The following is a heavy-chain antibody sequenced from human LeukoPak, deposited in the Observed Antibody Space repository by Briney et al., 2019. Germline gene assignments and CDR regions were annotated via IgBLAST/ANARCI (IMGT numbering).Heavy chain of an antibody. Sequence: PGGSLRLSCAASGFTFDDYAMHWVRQAPGKGLEWVSGISWNSGSIGYADPVKGRFTISRDNAKNSLYLQMNSLRAEDTAVYYCATENSLTTVTPPPRWGQGTLVTVSS. CDR3: ATENSLTTVTPPPR. V-gene: IGHV3-9*01. CDR1: GFTFDDYA. J-gene: IGHJ4*02. D-gene: IGHD4-17*01. CDR2: ISWNSGSI.